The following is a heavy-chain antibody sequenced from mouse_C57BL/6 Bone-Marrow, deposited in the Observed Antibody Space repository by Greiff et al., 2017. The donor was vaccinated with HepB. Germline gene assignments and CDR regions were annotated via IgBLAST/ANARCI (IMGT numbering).Heavy chain of an antibody. CDR3: AREAYYGSTVFAY. Sequence: VQLQQPGAELVKPGASVKLSCKASGYTFTSYWMHWVKQRPGQGLEWIGMIHPNSGSTNYNEKFKSKATLTVDKSSSTAYMQLSSLTSEDSAVYYCAREAYYGSTVFAYWGQGTLVTVSA. CDR1: GYTFTSYW. J-gene: IGHJ3*01. CDR2: IHPNSGST. D-gene: IGHD1-1*01. V-gene: IGHV1-64*01.